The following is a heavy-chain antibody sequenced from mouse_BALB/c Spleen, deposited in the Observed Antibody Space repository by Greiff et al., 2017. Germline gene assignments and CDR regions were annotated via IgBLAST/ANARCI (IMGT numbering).Heavy chain of an antibody. CDR2: INPNNGGT. CDR1: GYTFTDYN. J-gene: IGHJ1*01. CDR3: ARGRGVYFDV. D-gene: IGHD3-1*01. V-gene: IGHV1-18*01. Sequence: EVKLVESGPELVKPGASVKIPCKASGYTFTDYNMDWVKQSHGKSLEWIGDINPNNGGTIYNQKFKGKATLTVDKSSSTAYMELRSLTSEDTAVYYCARGRGVYFDVWGAGTTVTVSS.